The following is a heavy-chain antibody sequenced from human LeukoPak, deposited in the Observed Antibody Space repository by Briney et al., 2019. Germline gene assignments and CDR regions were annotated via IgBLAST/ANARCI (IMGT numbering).Heavy chain of an antibody. CDR2: IGGEKSGSWT. CDR1: GFTFNNYP. D-gene: IGHD3-3*02. CDR3: ARAGVISGWDY. Sequence: PGGSLGLSCAASGFTFNNYPMGWVRQAPGKGLEWLSAIGGEKSGSWTKSADSVKGRFTISRDNSENTLYLQMDSLTVEDTAVYYCARAGVISGWDYWGQGVLVTVSS. J-gene: IGHJ4*02. V-gene: IGHV3-23*01.